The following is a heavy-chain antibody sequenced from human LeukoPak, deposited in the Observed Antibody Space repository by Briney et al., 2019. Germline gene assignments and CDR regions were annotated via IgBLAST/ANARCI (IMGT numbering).Heavy chain of an antibody. J-gene: IGHJ4*02. CDR1: GFTFCSYS. D-gene: IGHD6-19*01. CDR3: ARVEQWLVYNY. V-gene: IGHV3-48*01. CDR2: ISSSSSTI. Sequence: GGSLRLSCAASGFTFCSYSMNWVRQAPGKGLEWVSYISSSSSTIYYADSVKGRFTISRDNAKNSLYLQMNSLRAEDTAVYYCARVEQWLVYNYWGQGTLVTVSS.